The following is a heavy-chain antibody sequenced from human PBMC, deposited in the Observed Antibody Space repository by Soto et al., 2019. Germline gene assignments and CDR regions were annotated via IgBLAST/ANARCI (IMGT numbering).Heavy chain of an antibody. D-gene: IGHD6-13*01. Sequence: ASVKVSCKASGYTFTSYGISWVRQAPGQGLEWMGWISAYNGNTNYAQKLQGRVTMTTDTSTSTAYMELRSLRSDDTAVYYCARESGQQLYYYYGMDVWGQGTTVTVSS. V-gene: IGHV1-18*01. CDR2: ISAYNGNT. CDR3: ARESGQQLYYYYGMDV. J-gene: IGHJ6*02. CDR1: GYTFTSYG.